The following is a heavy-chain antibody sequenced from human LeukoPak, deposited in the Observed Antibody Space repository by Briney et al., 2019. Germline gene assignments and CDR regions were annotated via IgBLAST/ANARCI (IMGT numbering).Heavy chain of an antibody. CDR2: FDPEDGET. D-gene: IGHD3-10*01. Sequence: ASVKVSCKVSGYTLTELSMHWVRQAPGKGLEWMGGFDPEDGETIYAQKFQGRVTMTEDTSTDTAYMELSSLRSEDTAVYYCATGLTWFGELLSDYWGQGTLVTVST. V-gene: IGHV1-24*01. CDR1: GYTLTELS. CDR3: ATGLTWFGELLSDY. J-gene: IGHJ4*02.